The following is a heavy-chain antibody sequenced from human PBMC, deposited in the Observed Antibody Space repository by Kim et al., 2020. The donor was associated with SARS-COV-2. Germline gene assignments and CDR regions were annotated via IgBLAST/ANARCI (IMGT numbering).Heavy chain of an antibody. D-gene: IGHD6-13*01. Sequence: ADPVKGRFTISRDNSKATLYLQVTGLGAEDTAVYYCAAAYSRSWYPFDYWGQGTLVTVSS. CDR3: AAAYSRSWYPFDY. J-gene: IGHJ4*02. V-gene: IGHV3-23*01.